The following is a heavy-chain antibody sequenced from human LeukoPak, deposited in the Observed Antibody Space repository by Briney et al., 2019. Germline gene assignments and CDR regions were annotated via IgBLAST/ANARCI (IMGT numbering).Heavy chain of an antibody. CDR3: ARKSLGATFDY. D-gene: IGHD1-26*01. J-gene: IGHJ4*02. CDR1: GFTFSSYS. V-gene: IGHV3-21*01. CDR2: ISSSSSYI. Sequence: GGSLRLSCAASGFTFSSYSMNRVRQAPGKGLEWVSSISSSSSYIYYADSVKGRFTNSRDNAKNSLYLQMNSLRAEDTAVYYCARKSLGATFDYWGQGTLVTVSS.